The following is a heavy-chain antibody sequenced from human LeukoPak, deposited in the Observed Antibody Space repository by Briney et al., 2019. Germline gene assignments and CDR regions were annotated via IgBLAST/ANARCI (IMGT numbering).Heavy chain of an antibody. V-gene: IGHV4-4*07. D-gene: IGHD3-10*01. Sequence: PSETLSLTCTVSGGSISSYYWSWIRQPAGKGLEWIGRIYTSGSTNYNPSLKSRVTMSVDTSKNQFSLKLSSVTAADTAVYYCARDLLLWFGELSRNYYYYGMDVWGQGTTVTVSS. CDR1: GGSISSYY. J-gene: IGHJ6*02. CDR2: IYTSGST. CDR3: ARDLLLWFGELSRNYYYYGMDV.